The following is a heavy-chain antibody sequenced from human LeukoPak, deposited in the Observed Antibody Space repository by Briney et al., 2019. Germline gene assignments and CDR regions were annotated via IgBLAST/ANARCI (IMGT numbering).Heavy chain of an antibody. CDR1: GGSFSGYY. V-gene: IGHV4-34*01. CDR3: ARGVENDYVWGSYRYRGSPFDP. Sequence: SETLSLTCAVYGGSFSGYYWSWTRQPPGKGLEWIGAINHSGSTNYNPSLHSGGTVSVDPSKNQFSLKLSSVAAADTAVYYCARGVENDYVWGSYRYRGSPFDPWGQGTLVTVSS. J-gene: IGHJ5*02. CDR2: INHSGST. D-gene: IGHD3-16*02.